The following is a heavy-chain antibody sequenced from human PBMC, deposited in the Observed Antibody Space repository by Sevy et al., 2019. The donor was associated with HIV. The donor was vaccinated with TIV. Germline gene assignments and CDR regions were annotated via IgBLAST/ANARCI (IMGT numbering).Heavy chain of an antibody. J-gene: IGHJ6*02. CDR1: EFTFSSYW. Sequence: GGSLRLSCAASEFTFSSYWMSWVRQAPGKGLEWVANIKQDGSEKYYVDSVKGRFAISRDNAKNSLYLQMNSLRAEDTAVYYCARSGGSYDYGMDVWGQGTTVTVSS. CDR3: ARSGGSYDYGMDV. CDR2: IKQDGSEK. V-gene: IGHV3-7*01. D-gene: IGHD1-26*01.